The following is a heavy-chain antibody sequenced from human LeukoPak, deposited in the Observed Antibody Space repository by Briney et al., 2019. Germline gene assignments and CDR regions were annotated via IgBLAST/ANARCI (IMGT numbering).Heavy chain of an antibody. CDR2: INHSGST. Sequence: SETLSLTCAVYGGSFSGYYWSWIRQPPGKGLEWIGEINHSGSTNYNPSLKSRVTISVDTSKNQFSLKLSSVTAADTAVYYCARLGYDKDYWGQGTLVTVSS. CDR1: GGSFSGYY. J-gene: IGHJ4*02. V-gene: IGHV4-34*01. D-gene: IGHD3-22*01. CDR3: ARLGYDKDY.